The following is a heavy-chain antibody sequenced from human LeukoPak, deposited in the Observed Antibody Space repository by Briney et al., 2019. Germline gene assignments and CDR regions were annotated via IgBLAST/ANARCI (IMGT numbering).Heavy chain of an antibody. CDR3: AKSIAVAEGNGGFDY. CDR2: ISWNSGSI. J-gene: IGHJ4*02. D-gene: IGHD6-19*01. Sequence: GGSLRLSCAASGFTFDDYAMHWVRQAPGKGLEWVSGISWNSGSIGYADSVKGRFTISRDNAKNSLYLQMNSLRAEDTAVYYCAKSIAVAEGNGGFDYWGQGTLVTVSS. V-gene: IGHV3-9*01. CDR1: GFTFDDYA.